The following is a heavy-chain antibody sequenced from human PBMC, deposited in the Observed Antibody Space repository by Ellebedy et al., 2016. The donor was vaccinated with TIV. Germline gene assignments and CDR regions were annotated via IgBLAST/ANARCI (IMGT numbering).Heavy chain of an antibody. CDR2: IYYSGST. CDR3: ARLSIAVAGTRVDY. J-gene: IGHJ4*02. Sequence: MPSETLSLTCTVSGGSISSGGYYWSWIRQHPGKGLEWFGYIYYSGSTYYNPSLKSRVTISVDTSKNEFPLKLSSVTAADTAVYYCARLSIAVAGTRVDYWGQGTLVTVSS. D-gene: IGHD6-19*01. CDR1: GGSISSGGYY. V-gene: IGHV4-31*03.